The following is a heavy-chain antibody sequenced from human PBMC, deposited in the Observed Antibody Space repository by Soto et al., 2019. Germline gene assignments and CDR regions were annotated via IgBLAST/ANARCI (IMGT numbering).Heavy chain of an antibody. CDR3: ARGLSTSSVTPLGY. V-gene: IGHV3-74*01. D-gene: IGHD4-4*01. J-gene: IGHJ4*02. CDR1: GFTFSSYW. Sequence: GGSLRFSCAASGFTFSSYWMHWVRQAPGKGLVWVSRINSDGSSTSYADSVKGRFTISRDNAKNTLYVQMNSLRGEDTAVYYCARGLSTSSVTPLGYWGQGTLVTVS. CDR2: INSDGSST.